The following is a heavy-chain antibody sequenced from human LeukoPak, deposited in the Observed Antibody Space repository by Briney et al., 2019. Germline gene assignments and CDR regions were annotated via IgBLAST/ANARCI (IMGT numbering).Heavy chain of an antibody. CDR2: VYYSGST. CDR3: ARDGGDYDTGNWFDP. CDR1: GGSISRYS. V-gene: IGHV4-59*01. D-gene: IGHD4-17*01. Sequence: SESLSLTCTVSGGSISRYSWSWIRQPPGKGLEWIGYVYYSGSTNYNPSLKSRVTISVDTSKNQFSLKLSSVTAADTAVYYCARDGGDYDTGNWFDPWGQGTLVTVSS. J-gene: IGHJ5*02.